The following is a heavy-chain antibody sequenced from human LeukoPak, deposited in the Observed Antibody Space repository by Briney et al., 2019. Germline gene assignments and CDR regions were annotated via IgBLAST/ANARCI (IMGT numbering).Heavy chain of an antibody. J-gene: IGHJ4*02. CDR2: ISSSGSTI. CDR1: GFTFSDYY. CDR3: ATQAVAGTVDY. D-gene: IGHD6-19*01. Sequence: GGSLRLSCAASGFTFSDYYMSWIRQAPGKGLEWVSYISSSGSTIYYADSVKGRFTISRDNAKNSLYLQMNSLRAEDTAVYYCATQAVAGTVDYWGQGTLVTVSS. V-gene: IGHV3-11*01.